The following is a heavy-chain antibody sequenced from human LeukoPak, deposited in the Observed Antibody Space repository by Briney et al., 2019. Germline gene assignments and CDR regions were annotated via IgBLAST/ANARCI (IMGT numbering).Heavy chain of an antibody. CDR3: ARALRGAFDI. Sequence: SVKVSCKASGYTFTGYYMHWVRQAPGQGLEWMGRIIPIFGTANYAQKFQGRVTITTDESTSTAYMELSSLRSEDTAVYYCARALRGAFDIWGQGTMVTVSS. J-gene: IGHJ3*02. CDR2: IIPIFGTA. CDR1: GYTFTGYY. D-gene: IGHD4-17*01. V-gene: IGHV1-69*05.